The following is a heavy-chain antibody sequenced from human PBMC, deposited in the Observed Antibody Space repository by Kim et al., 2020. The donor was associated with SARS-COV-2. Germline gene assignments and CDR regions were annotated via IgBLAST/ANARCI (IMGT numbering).Heavy chain of an antibody. D-gene: IGHD3-22*01. CDR1: GASISSSSC. V-gene: IGHV4-4*02. Sequence: SETLSLTCVVSGASISSSSCWSWVRQPPGKGLEWIGEVDHSGTTSYNVSLKNRVSILVDKSKNQFSLRLTSVSAADKAVYYCARGVSSAWTLRAWFDPWG. CDR2: VDHSGTT. CDR3: ARGVSSAWTLRAWFDP. J-gene: IGHJ5*02.